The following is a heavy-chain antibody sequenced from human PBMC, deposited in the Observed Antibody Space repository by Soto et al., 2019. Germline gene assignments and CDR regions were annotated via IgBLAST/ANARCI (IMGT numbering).Heavy chain of an antibody. Sequence: QVQLVQSGAEVKKPGASVKVSCKASGYTFTSYYMHWVRQATGQGLEWMGIINPSGGSTSYAQKFQGRVTMTRDTATSTVYMELSSLRSEDTAVYYCARGGVGCSSTSCYTYSSSCDYWGQGTLVTVSS. CDR3: ARGGVGCSSTSCYTYSSSCDY. CDR1: GYTFTSYY. J-gene: IGHJ4*02. D-gene: IGHD2-2*02. CDR2: INPSGGST. V-gene: IGHV1-46*01.